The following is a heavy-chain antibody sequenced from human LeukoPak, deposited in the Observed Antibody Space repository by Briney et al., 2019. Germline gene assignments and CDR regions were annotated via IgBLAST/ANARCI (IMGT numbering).Heavy chain of an antibody. J-gene: IGHJ4*02. CDR1: GGTFSSYA. D-gene: IGHD3-3*01. Sequence: SVKVSCKASGGTFSSYAISWVRQAPGQGLEWVGGIIPIFGTANYAQKFQGRVTITADESTSTAYMELSSLRSEDTAVYYCARDPHRFGPGQYYFDYWGQGTLVTVSS. V-gene: IGHV1-69*13. CDR2: IIPIFGTA. CDR3: ARDPHRFGPGQYYFDY.